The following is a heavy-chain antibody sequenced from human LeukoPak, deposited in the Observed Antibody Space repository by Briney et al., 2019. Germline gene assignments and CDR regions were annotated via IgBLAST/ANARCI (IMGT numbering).Heavy chain of an antibody. Sequence: GASVKVSCKASGYTFTGYYMHWVRQAPGQGLEWMGWINPNSGGTNYAQKFQGWVTMTRDTSISTAYMELSRLRSDDTAVYYCARAMIVVVPPDYWGQGTLVTVSS. J-gene: IGHJ4*02. V-gene: IGHV1-2*04. CDR1: GYTFTGYY. CDR3: ARAMIVVVPPDY. CDR2: INPNSGGT. D-gene: IGHD3-22*01.